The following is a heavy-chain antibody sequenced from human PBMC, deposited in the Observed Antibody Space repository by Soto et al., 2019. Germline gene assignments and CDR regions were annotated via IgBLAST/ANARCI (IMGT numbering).Heavy chain of an antibody. Sequence: GGSLRLSCAASGFTFSSNYMSWVRQAPGKGLEWVSVIYSGGSTYYADSVKGRFTISRDNSKNTLYLQMNSLRAEDTAVYYCARSGAVFSSSFDYYYYYGMDVWGQGTTVTVSS. CDR1: GFTFSSNY. V-gene: IGHV3-53*01. J-gene: IGHJ6*02. CDR2: IYSGGST. D-gene: IGHD6-13*01. CDR3: ARSGAVFSSSFDYYYYYGMDV.